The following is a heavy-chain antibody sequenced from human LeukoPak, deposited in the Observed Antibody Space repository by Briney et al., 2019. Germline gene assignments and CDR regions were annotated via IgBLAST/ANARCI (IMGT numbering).Heavy chain of an antibody. D-gene: IGHD3-10*01. CDR1: GFTFSSYG. Sequence: PGRSLRLSCAASGFTFSSYGMHWVRQAPGKGLEWVAVIWYDGSNKYYADSVKGRFTISRDNSKNTLYLQMNSLRAEDTAVYYCARDKSPYGSGSYYWGQGTLVTVSS. CDR2: IWYDGSNK. J-gene: IGHJ4*02. V-gene: IGHV3-33*01. CDR3: ARDKSPYGSGSYY.